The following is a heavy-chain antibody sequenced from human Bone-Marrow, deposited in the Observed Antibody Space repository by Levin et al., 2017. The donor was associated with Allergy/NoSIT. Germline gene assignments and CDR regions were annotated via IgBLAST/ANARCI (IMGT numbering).Heavy chain of an antibody. CDR1: GFIFADYA. Sequence: GGSLRLSSTISGFIFADYAMNWVRQAPGRGLEWVSSLDGSSGKTHYADAVKGRFTISREYSKNTLFLQMNSLGVEDTARYYCAKAGTTVMLDYSYLDVWGEGTAVTVSS. J-gene: IGHJ6*03. V-gene: IGHV3-23*01. CDR3: AKAGTTVMLDYSYLDV. D-gene: IGHD4-17*01. CDR2: LDGSSGKT.